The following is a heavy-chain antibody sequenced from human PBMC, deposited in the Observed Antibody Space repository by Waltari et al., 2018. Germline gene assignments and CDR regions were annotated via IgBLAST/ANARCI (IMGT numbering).Heavy chain of an antibody. Sequence: EVQLVESGGDLVKPGGSRRPSCVGSEFTFRAYAINWVRQGPGKGLEWLSSVSSGASHTDYADSVKGRFTISRDDAKNSVYLEMKRLRVDDTAVYYCARDSFGHGRQSSYHFGMDVWGQGTTVTVSS. CDR3: ARDSFGHGRQSSYHFGMDV. J-gene: IGHJ6*02. CDR2: VSSGASHT. D-gene: IGHD1-26*01. V-gene: IGHV3-21*02. CDR1: EFTFRAYA.